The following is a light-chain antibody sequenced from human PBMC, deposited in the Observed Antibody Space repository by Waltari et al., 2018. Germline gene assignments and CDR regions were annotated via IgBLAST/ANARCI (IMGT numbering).Light chain of an antibody. V-gene: IGKV3-15*01. J-gene: IGKJ2*01. Sequence: EIVMTQSPATLSVSPGERATLSCRARQSVSSNLAWYQQKPGQAPRLLIYGASTRATGIPARFSCSGSGTEFTLTISSLQSEDFAVYYCQQYNNWPAYTFGQGTKLEIK. CDR1: QSVSSN. CDR2: GAS. CDR3: QQYNNWPAYT.